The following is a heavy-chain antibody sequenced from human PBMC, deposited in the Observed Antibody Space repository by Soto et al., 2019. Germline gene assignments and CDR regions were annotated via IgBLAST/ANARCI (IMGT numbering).Heavy chain of an antibody. CDR2: TNHSGST. Sequence: QVQLQQWGAGLLKPSETLSLTCAVYGGSFSGYYWSWIRQPPGKGLEWIGETNHSGSTNYNPSLKSRVTISVDXXKXQXXLKLSSVTAADTAVYYCARARYCSGGSCYLNWFDPWGQGTLVTVSS. D-gene: IGHD2-15*01. CDR3: ARARYCSGGSCYLNWFDP. CDR1: GGSFSGYY. V-gene: IGHV4-34*01. J-gene: IGHJ5*02.